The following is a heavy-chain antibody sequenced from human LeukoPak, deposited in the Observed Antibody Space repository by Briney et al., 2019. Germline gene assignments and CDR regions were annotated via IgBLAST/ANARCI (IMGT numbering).Heavy chain of an antibody. Sequence: SETLSLTCTVSDGPFTTYHWTWIRQPPGKGLEWIGYFHGSGSTDYNPSLESRVTISLDTSNKQLSLRLSSVTAADTAVYFCARASDNGWLIDYWGQGTLVTVSS. CDR1: DGPFTTYH. J-gene: IGHJ4*02. V-gene: IGHV4-59*01. CDR2: FHGSGST. D-gene: IGHD6-19*01. CDR3: ARASDNGWLIDY.